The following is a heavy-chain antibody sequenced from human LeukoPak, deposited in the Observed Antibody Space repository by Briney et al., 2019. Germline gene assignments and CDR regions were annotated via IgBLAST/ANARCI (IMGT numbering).Heavy chain of an antibody. CDR3: AKNYYDSSGYLNDY. D-gene: IGHD3-22*01. V-gene: IGHV4-38-2*02. J-gene: IGHJ4*02. Sequence: SETLSLTCTVSGYSISSGYYWGWIRQPPGKGLEWIGSIYHSGSTNYNPSLKSRVTISVDKSKNQFSLKLSSVTAADTAVYYCAKNYYDSSGYLNDYWGQGTLVTVSS. CDR1: GYSISSGYY. CDR2: IYHSGST.